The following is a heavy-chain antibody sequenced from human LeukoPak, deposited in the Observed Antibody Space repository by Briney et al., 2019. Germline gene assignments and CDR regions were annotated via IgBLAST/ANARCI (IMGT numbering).Heavy chain of an antibody. CDR2: IIPILGIA. Sequence: SVKVSCKASGGTFSSYAISWVRQAPGQGLEWMGRIIPILGIANYVQKFQGRVTITADKSTSTAYMELSSLRSEDTAVYYCARDPGNLLWFGEGLLGYFDYWGQGTLVTVSS. CDR1: GGTFSSYA. J-gene: IGHJ4*02. D-gene: IGHD3-10*01. V-gene: IGHV1-69*04. CDR3: ARDPGNLLWFGEGLLGYFDY.